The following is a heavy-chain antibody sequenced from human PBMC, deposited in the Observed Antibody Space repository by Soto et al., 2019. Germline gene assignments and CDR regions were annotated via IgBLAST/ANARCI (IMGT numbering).Heavy chain of an antibody. Sequence: SVKVSCKASGGTFSSCAINCVRQAPGQGLEWMGGIIPIFGTANYAQKFQGRVTITADKSTSTAYMELSSLRSEDTAVYYCARVVMTTVVTGNYYYYGMDVWGQGTTVTVSS. J-gene: IGHJ6*02. CDR1: GGTFSSCA. CDR3: ARVVMTTVVTGNYYYYGMDV. D-gene: IGHD4-17*01. V-gene: IGHV1-69*06. CDR2: IIPIFGTA.